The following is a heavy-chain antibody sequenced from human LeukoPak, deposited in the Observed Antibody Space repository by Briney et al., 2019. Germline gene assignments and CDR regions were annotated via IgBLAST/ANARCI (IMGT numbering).Heavy chain of an antibody. J-gene: IGHJ3*01. CDR1: GFNFSSRA. CDR2: ISYDGSFK. CDR3: ARRLVLGSLDV. V-gene: IGHV3-30*04. Sequence: GRSLRLSCAASGFNFSSRAMHWVRQAPGKGLEWVAVISYDGSFKYYADSVKGLFTLSRDNSKSTMYLQMNSLRPEDTAVYFCARRLVLGSLDVWGQGTMVTVSS. D-gene: IGHD4/OR15-4a*01.